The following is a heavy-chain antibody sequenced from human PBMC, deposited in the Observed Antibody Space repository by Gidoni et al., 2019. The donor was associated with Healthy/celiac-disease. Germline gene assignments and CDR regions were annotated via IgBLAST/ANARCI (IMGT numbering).Heavy chain of an antibody. CDR2: ISGSGGST. V-gene: IGHV3-23*01. D-gene: IGHD3-16*02. CDR3: ATRNRF. Sequence: EVLLLESGRVLVQPGGSLRLSCAVSGFTFSSDAMSWVRQAPGKGLEWVSAISGSGGSTYYADSVKGRFTISRDNSKNTRYLQMNSMRAEDTAVYYCATRNRFGGQGTLVTVSS. CDR1: GFTFSSDA. J-gene: IGHJ4*02.